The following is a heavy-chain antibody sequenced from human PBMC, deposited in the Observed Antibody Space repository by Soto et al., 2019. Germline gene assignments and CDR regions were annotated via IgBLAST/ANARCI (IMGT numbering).Heavy chain of an antibody. CDR2: IYYSGNT. Sequence: SETLSLTCTVSGGSISSYYWTWIRQPPGKGLEWIGYIYYSGNTNYNPSLKSRVTISVDTSKNQFSLKLSSVTAADTAVYYCARVYTTGTTYYYYGMDVWGQGTTVTVSS. CDR1: GGSISSYY. CDR3: ARVYTTGTTYYYYGMDV. J-gene: IGHJ6*02. V-gene: IGHV4-59*01. D-gene: IGHD4-17*01.